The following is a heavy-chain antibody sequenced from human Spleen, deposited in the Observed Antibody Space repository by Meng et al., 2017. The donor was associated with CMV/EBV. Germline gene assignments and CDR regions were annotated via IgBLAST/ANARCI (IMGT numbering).Heavy chain of an antibody. J-gene: IGHJ4*02. V-gene: IGHV3-30*02. D-gene: IGHD3-3*01. CDR3: AKDYYDFWSGYYTWYFDY. CDR1: GFTFSSYG. Sequence: GESLKISCAASGFTFSSYGMHWVRQAPGKGLEWVAFIRYDGSNRYYADSVKGRFTISRDNSENTLYLHMRSLRADDTAVYYCAKDYYDFWSGYYTWYFDYWGQGTLVTVSS. CDR2: IRYDGSNR.